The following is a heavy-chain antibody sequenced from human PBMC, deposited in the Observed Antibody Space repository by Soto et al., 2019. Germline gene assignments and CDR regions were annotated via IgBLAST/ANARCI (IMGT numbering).Heavy chain of an antibody. CDR1: GFSFTTDGMG. Sequence: QITLKESGPTLVKPTQTLTLTCTFSGFSFTTDGMGVGWIRQPPGKALEWLALIYWDDDKRYSPSLKSRLTITKDASRNQVVLTLTNMDPADTATYYCAPLYWAASGIRYYFDYWGQGTLVTVSS. CDR3: APLYWAASGIRYYFDY. CDR2: IYWDDDK. D-gene: IGHD2-21*02. J-gene: IGHJ4*02. V-gene: IGHV2-5*02.